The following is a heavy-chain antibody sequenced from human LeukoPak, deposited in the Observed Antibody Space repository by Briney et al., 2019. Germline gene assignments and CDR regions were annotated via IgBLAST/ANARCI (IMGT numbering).Heavy chain of an antibody. CDR1: GGSISSTSYN. J-gene: IGHJ6*03. CDR3: ARTRRNYYYMDV. Sequence: SETLSLTCTVSGGSISSTSYNWGWIRQPPGKGLEWIGSIYYSGSTYYNPSLKSRFTISVDTAKNPFSLKLSSVTAADTAVYHCARTRRNYYYMDVWGKGTTVTVPS. V-gene: IGHV4-39*01. CDR2: IYYSGST.